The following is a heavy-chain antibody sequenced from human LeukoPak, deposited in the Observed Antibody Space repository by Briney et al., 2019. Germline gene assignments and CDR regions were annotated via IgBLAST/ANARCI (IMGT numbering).Heavy chain of an antibody. Sequence: PSETLSLTCTVSGGSISSYYWSWIRQPPGKGLEWIGYIYYSGSTNYNPSLKSRVTISVDTSKNHFSLKLSSVTAADTAVYYCARKSFHSSSYDYWGQGTLVTVSS. CDR1: GGSISSYY. J-gene: IGHJ4*02. CDR2: IYYSGST. V-gene: IGHV4-59*01. CDR3: ARKSFHSSSYDY. D-gene: IGHD6-13*01.